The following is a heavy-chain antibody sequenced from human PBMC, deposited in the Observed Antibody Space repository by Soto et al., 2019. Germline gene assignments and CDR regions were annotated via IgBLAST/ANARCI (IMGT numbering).Heavy chain of an antibody. CDR1: GGSISSGGYY. J-gene: IGHJ5*02. CDR2: IYYSGST. CDR3: ARAWLVRLSSWFDP. Sequence: SETLSLTCTVSGGSISSGGYYWSWIRQHPGKGLEWIGYIYYSGSTYYNPSLKSRVTISVDTSKNQFSLKLSSVTAADTAVYYCARAWLVRLSSWFDPWGQGTLVTVSS. D-gene: IGHD6-19*01. V-gene: IGHV4-31*03.